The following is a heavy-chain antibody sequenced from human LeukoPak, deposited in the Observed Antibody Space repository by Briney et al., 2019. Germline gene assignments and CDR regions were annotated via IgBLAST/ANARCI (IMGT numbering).Heavy chain of an antibody. D-gene: IGHD3-22*01. CDR3: ARVYYYDSSGSNDAFDI. V-gene: IGHV1-69*01. CDR2: IIPIFGTA. J-gene: IGHJ3*02. Sequence: SVKVSCKASGGTFSSYAISWVRQAPGQGLEWMGGIIPIFGTANYAQKFQGRVTITADESTSTAYMELSSLRSEDTAVYYCARVYYYDSSGSNDAFDIWGQGTMVTVSS. CDR1: GGTFSSYA.